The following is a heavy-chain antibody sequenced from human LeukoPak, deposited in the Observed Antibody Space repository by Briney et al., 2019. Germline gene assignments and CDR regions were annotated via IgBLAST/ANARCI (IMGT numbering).Heavy chain of an antibody. V-gene: IGHV4-38-2*02. Sequence: SETLSLTCTVSGYSISSVYYWGWIRQPPGKGLEWIGSIYHSGSTDSNPSLESRVTISVDTSKNQFSLKLSSVTAADTAVYYCARASEDYYYYYMDVWGKGTTVTISS. D-gene: IGHD1-14*01. CDR1: GYSISSVYY. CDR2: IYHSGST. CDR3: ARASEDYYYYYMDV. J-gene: IGHJ6*03.